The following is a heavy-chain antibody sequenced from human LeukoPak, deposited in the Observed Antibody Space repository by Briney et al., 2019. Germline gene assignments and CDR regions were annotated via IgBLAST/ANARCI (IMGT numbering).Heavy chain of an antibody. CDR1: GFSFSNCA. D-gene: IGHD3-22*01. CDR3: AKSSYYDASGYYREYYFDY. V-gene: IGHV3-23*01. Sequence: GGSLRLSCVPSGFSFSNCAMSWVRQAPGKGLEWVSSISGSGGSTHYADSVKGRFTISRDKTKNTLYLQMNSLRAEDTAVYYCAKSSYYDASGYYREYYFDYWGQGTLVTVSS. CDR2: ISGSGGST. J-gene: IGHJ4*02.